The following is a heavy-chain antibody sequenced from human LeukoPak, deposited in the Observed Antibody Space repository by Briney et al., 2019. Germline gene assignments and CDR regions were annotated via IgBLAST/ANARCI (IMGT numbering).Heavy chain of an antibody. J-gene: IGHJ4*02. V-gene: IGHV3-30*03. CDR1: GFTFSTFN. CDR3: AREAVTAHDY. D-gene: IGHD2-21*02. Sequence: PGGSLRLSCAASGFTFSTFNMHWVRQAPGKGPEWVALISADESNEYYADSVKGRFTTSRDNAKNSLYLQMNSLRDEDTAVYYCAREAVTAHDYWGQGTLVTVSS. CDR2: ISADESNE.